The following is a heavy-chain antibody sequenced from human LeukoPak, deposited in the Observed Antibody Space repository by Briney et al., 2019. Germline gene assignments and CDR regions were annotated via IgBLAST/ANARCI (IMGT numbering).Heavy chain of an antibody. CDR2: INPDSGDT. D-gene: IGHD3-9*01. CDR3: ARKGDYDILTAWEY. CDR1: GYTFTGYY. J-gene: IGHJ4*02. V-gene: IGHV1-2*02. Sequence: GASVKVSCKASGYTFTGYYMHWVRQAPGQGLEWMGSINPDSGDTNYAQNLQGRVTMTRDTSINTAYLDLSRLRSDDTAVYYCARKGDYDILTAWEYWGRGTLVTVSS.